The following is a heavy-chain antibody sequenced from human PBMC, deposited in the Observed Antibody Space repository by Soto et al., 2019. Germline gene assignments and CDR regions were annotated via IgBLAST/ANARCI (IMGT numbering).Heavy chain of an antibody. CDR1: GFTFSTYA. D-gene: IGHD3-22*01. J-gene: IGHJ4*02. Sequence: EVQLLESGGGLLQPGGSLRLSCAASGFTFSTYAMSWVRQAPGKGLEWVSGISGSGGSTYYADSVKGRFTMSRDNSKNTLYLQMNSLRAEDTAVYYCAKSNGKESSGYMPDYWGQGTLVTVSS. CDR3: AKSNGKESSGYMPDY. V-gene: IGHV3-23*01. CDR2: ISGSGGST.